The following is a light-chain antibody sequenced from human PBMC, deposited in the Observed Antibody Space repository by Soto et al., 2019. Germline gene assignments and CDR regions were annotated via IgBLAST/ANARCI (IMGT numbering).Light chain of an antibody. V-gene: IGKV1-39*01. CDR1: ETIIAY. J-gene: IGKJ2*01. Sequence: DIQMSQSPSSLSASVGDSVTITCRASETIIAYLNWYQQQPGEAPKLLIFSASSLHSGVTSRFRGSGSGTHFTLTISSLQPEDFATCIWQLSFRAPLTFGQGTKLQAK. CDR2: SAS. CDR3: QLSFRAPLT.